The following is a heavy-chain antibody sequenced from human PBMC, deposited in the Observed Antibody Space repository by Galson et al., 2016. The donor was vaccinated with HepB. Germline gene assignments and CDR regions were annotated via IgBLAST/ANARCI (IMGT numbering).Heavy chain of an antibody. CDR1: GFMFSGYW. J-gene: IGHJ5*02. V-gene: IGHV3-7*03. D-gene: IGHD2-2*01. Sequence: SLRLSCAASGFMFSGYWMNWVRQAPGKGLEWVANINKDGSGKYYVDSVKGRFTTSRDNTKNSLHLQMNSLRAEDTAVYYCASDIVVEPAAWGQGTLVTVPS. CDR3: ASDIVVEPAA. CDR2: INKDGSGK.